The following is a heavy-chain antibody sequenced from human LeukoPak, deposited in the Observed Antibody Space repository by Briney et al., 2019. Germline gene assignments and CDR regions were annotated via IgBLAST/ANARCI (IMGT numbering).Heavy chain of an antibody. CDR2: IYYSGST. Sequence: PSETLSLTCTVSGGSISSYYWGWIRQPPGKGLEWIGYIYYSGSTNYNPSLKSRVTISVDTSKNQFSPKLSSVTAADTAVYYCARGITYYDVNLDYWGQGTLVTVSS. CDR3: ARGITYYDVNLDY. J-gene: IGHJ4*02. CDR1: GGSISSYY. V-gene: IGHV4-59*01. D-gene: IGHD3-22*01.